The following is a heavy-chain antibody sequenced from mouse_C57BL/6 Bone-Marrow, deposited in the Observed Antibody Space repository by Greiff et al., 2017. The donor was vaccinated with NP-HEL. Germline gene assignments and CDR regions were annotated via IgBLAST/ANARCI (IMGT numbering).Heavy chain of an antibody. CDR1: GYAFTNYL. D-gene: IGHD1-1*01. CDR2: INPGSGGT. V-gene: IGHV1-54*01. CDR3: ARDDYGSSYVRFAY. Sequence: VQRVESGAELVRPGTSVKVSCKASGYAFTNYLIEWVKQRPGQGLEWIGVINPGSGGTNYNEKFKGKATLTADKSSSTAYMQLSSLTSEDSAVYFCARDDYGSSYVRFAYWGQGTLVTVSA. J-gene: IGHJ3*01.